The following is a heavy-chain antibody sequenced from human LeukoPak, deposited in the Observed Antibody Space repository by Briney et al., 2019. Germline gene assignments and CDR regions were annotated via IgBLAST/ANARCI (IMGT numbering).Heavy chain of an antibody. J-gene: IGHJ4*02. CDR3: ARRYYYGSGSYFDY. V-gene: IGHV1-2*06. CDR1: GYTFTGYY. Sequence: ASVKVSCKASGYTFTGYYIHWVRQAPGQGLEWMGRINPNSGGTNYSQKFQGRVTMMRDTSISTAYMELSRLRSDDTAVYYCARRYYYGSGSYFDYWGQGTLVTVSS. CDR2: INPNSGGT. D-gene: IGHD3-10*01.